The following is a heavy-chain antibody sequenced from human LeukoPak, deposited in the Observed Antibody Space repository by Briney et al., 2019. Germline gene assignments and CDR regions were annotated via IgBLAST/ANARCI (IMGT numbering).Heavy chain of an antibody. V-gene: IGHV4-61*02. Sequence: SETLSLTCTVSGGSISSGSYYWSWIRQPAGKGLEWIGRIYTSGSTNYNPSLKSRVTISVDTSKNQFSLKLSSVTAADTAVYYCAREWFGELFPKNWFDPWGQGTLVTVSS. J-gene: IGHJ5*02. D-gene: IGHD3-10*01. CDR2: IYTSGST. CDR3: AREWFGELFPKNWFDP. CDR1: GGSISSGSYY.